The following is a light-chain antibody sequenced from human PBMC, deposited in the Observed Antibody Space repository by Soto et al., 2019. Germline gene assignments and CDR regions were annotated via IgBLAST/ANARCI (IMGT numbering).Light chain of an antibody. V-gene: IGKV3-20*01. CDR2: GAP. CDR3: QQYGSSFIT. Sequence: EIVLTQSPGTMSLSPGERATLSCRASQSVSSNLLAWYQQKPGQAPRLLIYGAPSRATGIPDRFSGSGSGTDFTLTISRLEPEDFAVFYCQQYGSSFITFGQGTRLEIK. J-gene: IGKJ5*01. CDR1: QSVSSNL.